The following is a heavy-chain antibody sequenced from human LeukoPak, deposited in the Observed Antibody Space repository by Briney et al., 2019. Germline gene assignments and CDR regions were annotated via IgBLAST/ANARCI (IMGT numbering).Heavy chain of an antibody. CDR3: ARALPYSYGYHDAFDI. V-gene: IGHV1-69*13. CDR2: IIPIFGTA. J-gene: IGHJ3*02. Sequence: ASVKVSCKASGYTFSSYAISWVRQAPGQGLEWMGGIIPIFGTANYAQKFQGRVTITADESTSTAYMELSSLRSEDTAVYYCARALPYSYGYHDAFDIWGQGTMVTVSS. D-gene: IGHD5-18*01. CDR1: GYTFSSYA.